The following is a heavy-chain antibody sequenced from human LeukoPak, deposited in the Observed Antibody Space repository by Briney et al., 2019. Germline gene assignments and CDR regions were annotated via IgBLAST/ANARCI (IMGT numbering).Heavy chain of an antibody. CDR2: ISGSGGST. CDR1: GGSISSYY. D-gene: IGHD3-10*01. V-gene: IGHV3-23*01. Sequence: ETLSLTCTVSGGSISSYYWSWVRQAPGKGLEWVSAISGSGGSTYYADSVKGRFTISRDNSKNTLYLQMNSLRAEDTAVYYCAPLLWFGELLSGFDYWGQGTLVTVSS. CDR3: APLLWFGELLSGFDY. J-gene: IGHJ4*02.